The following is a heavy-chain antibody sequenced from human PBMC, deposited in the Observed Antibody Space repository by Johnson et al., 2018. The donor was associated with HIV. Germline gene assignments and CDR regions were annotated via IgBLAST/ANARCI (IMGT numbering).Heavy chain of an antibody. CDR2: ISYDGSNK. V-gene: IGHV3-30*04. CDR3: ARGGIIHDAVDI. Sequence: VQLVESGGGVVQPGRSLRLSCVASGFTFSSYTMHWVRQAPGKGLEWVAVISYDGSNKYFADSVKGRFTISRDNSKNTLYLQMSSLRAEDTAVYYCARGGIIHDAVDIWGQGTMVTVSS. D-gene: IGHD1-1*01. CDR1: GFTFSSYT. J-gene: IGHJ3*02.